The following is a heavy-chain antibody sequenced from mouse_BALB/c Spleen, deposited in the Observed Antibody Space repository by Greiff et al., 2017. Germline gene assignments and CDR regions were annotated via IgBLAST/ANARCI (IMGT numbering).Heavy chain of an antibody. J-gene: IGHJ2*01. CDR1: GYSITSGYY. D-gene: IGHD1-1*01. Sequence: VQLQQSGPGLVKPSQSLSLTCSVTGYSITSGYYWNWIRQFPGNKLEWMGYISYDGSNNYNPSLKNRISITRDTSKNQFFLKLNSVTTEDTATYYCARDHYGSSYYFDYWGQGTTLTVSS. CDR2: ISYDGSN. V-gene: IGHV3-6*02. CDR3: ARDHYGSSYYFDY.